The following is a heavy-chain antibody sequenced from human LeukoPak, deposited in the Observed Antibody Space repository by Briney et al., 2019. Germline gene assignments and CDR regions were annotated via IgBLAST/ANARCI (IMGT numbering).Heavy chain of an antibody. D-gene: IGHD5-18*01. CDR2: IKQDGSEK. V-gene: IGHV3-7*05. CDR3: ARDKDSYDYPPDY. CDR1: GFTFSSYW. J-gene: IGHJ4*02. Sequence: GGSLRLSCAASGFTFSSYWMSWVRQAPGKGLDWVANIKQDGSEKYYVDSVKGRFTISRDNAKNSLYLQMNSLRAEDTAVYYCARDKDSYDYPPDYWGQGALVTVSS.